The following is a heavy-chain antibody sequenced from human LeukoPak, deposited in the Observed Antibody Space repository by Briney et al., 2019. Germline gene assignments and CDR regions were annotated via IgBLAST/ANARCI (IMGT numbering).Heavy chain of an antibody. Sequence: GGSLRLSCAAPGFTLNGYWMHWVRQAPGKGLVWVSRINSDGSTTSYADSVKGRFTISRDNSKNTLYLQMNSLRTEDTAVYFCARVATGSYDWFDPWGQGTLVTVSS. D-gene: IGHD3-10*01. V-gene: IGHV3-74*01. CDR3: ARVATGSYDWFDP. J-gene: IGHJ5*02. CDR2: INSDGSTT. CDR1: GFTLNGYW.